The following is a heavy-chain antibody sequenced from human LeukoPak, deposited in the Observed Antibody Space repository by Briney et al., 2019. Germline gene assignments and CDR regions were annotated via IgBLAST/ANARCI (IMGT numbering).Heavy chain of an antibody. J-gene: IGHJ4*02. CDR1: GGPFSGYY. CDR2: INHSGST. V-gene: IGHV4-34*01. Sequence: SETLSLTCAVYGGPFSGYYWSWIRQPPGKGLEWIGEINHSGSTNYNPSLKSRVTISVDTSKNQFSLKLSSVTAADTAVYYCARVASDCSSTSCPTGSYQDYWGQGTLVTVSS. CDR3: ARVASDCSSTSCPTGSYQDY. D-gene: IGHD2-2*01.